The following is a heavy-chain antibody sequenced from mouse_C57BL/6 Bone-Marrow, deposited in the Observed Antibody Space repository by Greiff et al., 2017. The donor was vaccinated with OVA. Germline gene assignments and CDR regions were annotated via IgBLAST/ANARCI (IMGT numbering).Heavy chain of an antibody. J-gene: IGHJ2*02. Sequence: QVQLQQPGAELVRPGTSVKLSCKASGYTFTNYWMHWVKQRPGQGLEWIGVIAPSDSYINYNQKFKGRATLTVDTSSNTAYMHLSSLTSEASSVYYCAHYGSRLYLHYWGQGTSLTVSS. CDR1: GYTFTNYW. V-gene: IGHV1-59*01. D-gene: IGHD1-1*01. CDR3: AHYGSRLYLHY. CDR2: IAPSDSYI.